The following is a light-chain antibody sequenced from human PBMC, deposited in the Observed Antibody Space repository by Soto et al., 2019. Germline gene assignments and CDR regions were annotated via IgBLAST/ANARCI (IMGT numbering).Light chain of an antibody. CDR1: QTISFY. CDR2: AAS. Sequence: DIQMTQSPSSLSASVGDRVTITCRASQTISFYLNWYQQKPGQAPQLLIYAASSLQTGVPSRFSGSGYGTDFTLTISSLQPGDFATYYCQQSYNTPRTFGQGTKLEI. CDR3: QQSYNTPRT. J-gene: IGKJ2*01. V-gene: IGKV1-39*01.